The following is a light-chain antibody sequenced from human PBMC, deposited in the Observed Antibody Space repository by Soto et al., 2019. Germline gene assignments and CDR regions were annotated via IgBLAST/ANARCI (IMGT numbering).Light chain of an antibody. J-gene: IGKJ4*01. Sequence: DIQLTQSPSFLSASVGDRVTITCRASQGISSYLAWYQQKPGKAPKLLSYAESTLQSGVPSRFSGSGSGTEVTHTSSSLQPEDFDTYYCQQLNSYPALTFGGGTNVEIK. CDR2: AES. CDR1: QGISSY. CDR3: QQLNSYPALT. V-gene: IGKV1-9*01.